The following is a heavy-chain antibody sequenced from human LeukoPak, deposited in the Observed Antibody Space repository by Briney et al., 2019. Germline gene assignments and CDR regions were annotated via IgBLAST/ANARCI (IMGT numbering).Heavy chain of an antibody. CDR3: ARVLARYRDY. D-gene: IGHD3-16*02. Sequence: GGSLRLSCAASGFTFSSYWMNWVRQAPGKGLEWVANIKEDGNEENYADPVRGRFTISRDNAKNSLYLQMSSLRVEDTAVYYCARVLARYRDYWGQGALVTVSS. V-gene: IGHV3-7*05. J-gene: IGHJ4*02. CDR2: IKEDGNEE. CDR1: GFTFSSYW.